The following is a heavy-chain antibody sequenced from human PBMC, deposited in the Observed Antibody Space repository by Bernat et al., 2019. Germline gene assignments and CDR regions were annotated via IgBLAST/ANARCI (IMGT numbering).Heavy chain of an antibody. V-gene: IGHV3-74*01. CDR2: IDEDGRTT. CDR1: GFSFRTYW. J-gene: IGHJ6*02. Sequence: EVQLVESGGGLVQPGGSLRLSCAASGFSFRTYWVHWVRQAPGEGLLWVSRIDEDGRTTTHADAVKGRFTISKDNAKNTVFLQMDSLSAEDTAVYYCARASLTPYYFAMDVWGQGTTVTVSS. CDR3: ARASLTPYYFAMDV.